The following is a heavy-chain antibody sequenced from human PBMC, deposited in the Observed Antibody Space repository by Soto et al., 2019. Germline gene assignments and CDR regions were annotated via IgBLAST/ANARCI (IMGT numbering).Heavy chain of an antibody. CDR2: IDPYNGNT. J-gene: IGHJ4*02. D-gene: IGHD3-22*01. V-gene: IGHV1-18*04. CDR3: ARVYYSDVCGFNLDY. CDR1: GYTFSSYG. Sequence: QVQLVQSGPEVKKPGASVKVSCKASGYTFSSYGISWVRQAPGQGLEWMGWIDPYNGNTKYPQKLRDRFTMTTDASTSTGCMELRSLRSDDSAVYYCARVYYSDVCGFNLDYGGQGTLVTVSS.